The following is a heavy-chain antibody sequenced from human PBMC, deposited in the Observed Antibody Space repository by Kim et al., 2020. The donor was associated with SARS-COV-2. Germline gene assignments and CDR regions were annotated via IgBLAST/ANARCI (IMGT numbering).Heavy chain of an antibody. D-gene: IGHD2-15*01. CDR2: ISWNSGSI. J-gene: IGHJ4*02. Sequence: GGSLRLSCAASGFTFDDYAMHWVRQAPGKGLEWVSGISWNSGSIGYADSVKGRFTISRDNAKNSLYLQMNSLRAEDTALYYCAKGVPRWPRYFDYWGQGTLVTVSS. V-gene: IGHV3-9*01. CDR3: AKGVPRWPRYFDY. CDR1: GFTFDDYA.